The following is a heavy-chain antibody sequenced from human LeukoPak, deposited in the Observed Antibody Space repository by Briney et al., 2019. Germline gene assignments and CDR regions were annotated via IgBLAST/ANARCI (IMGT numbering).Heavy chain of an antibody. V-gene: IGHV3-21*01. CDR3: ARETHSSLRVTEYFQH. J-gene: IGHJ1*01. Sequence: GGSLRLSCAASGFTFSSYSMNWVRQAPGKGLEWVSSISSSSSYIYYADSVKGRFTISRDNAKNSLYLQMNSLRAEDTAVYYCARETHSSLRVTEYFQHWGQGTLVTVSA. CDR1: GFTFSSYS. CDR2: ISSSSSYI. D-gene: IGHD6-6*01.